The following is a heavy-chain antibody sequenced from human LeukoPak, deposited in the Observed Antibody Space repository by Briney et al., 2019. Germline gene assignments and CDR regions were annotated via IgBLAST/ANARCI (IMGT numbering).Heavy chain of an antibody. D-gene: IGHD2-2*03. CDR1: GFTFSSYA. CDR2: ISGSGGST. Sequence: GGSLRLSCAASGFTFSSYAMSWVRQAPGKGLEWVSAISGSGGSTYYADSVKGRFTISRDNSKNTLYLQMNSLRADDTAVYYCASVGYCSSTSCSPYNWFDPWGQGTLVTVSS. V-gene: IGHV3-23*01. CDR3: ASVGYCSSTSCSPYNWFDP. J-gene: IGHJ5*02.